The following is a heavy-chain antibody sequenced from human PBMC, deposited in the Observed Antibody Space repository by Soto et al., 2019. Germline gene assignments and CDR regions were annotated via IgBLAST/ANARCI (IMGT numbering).Heavy chain of an antibody. V-gene: IGHV3-30*18. CDR3: AKDMGGWNYGYYYYGMDV. Sequence: PGGSLRLSWTASGFTFSSYGVHWVRQAPGKGLEWVAVISYDGSNKYYADSVKGRFTISRDNSKNTLYLQMNSLRAEDTAVYYCAKDMGGWNYGYYYYGMDVWGQGTTVTVSS. J-gene: IGHJ6*02. CDR2: ISYDGSNK. CDR1: GFTFSSYG. D-gene: IGHD1-7*01.